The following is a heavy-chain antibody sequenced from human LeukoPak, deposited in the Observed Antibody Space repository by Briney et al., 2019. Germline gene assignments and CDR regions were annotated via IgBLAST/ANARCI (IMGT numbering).Heavy chain of an antibody. CDR3: AKASKWELPADFDY. J-gene: IGHJ4*02. V-gene: IGHV3-9*01. CDR1: GFTFDDYA. Sequence: GGSLRLSCAASGFTFDDYAMHWVRQAPGKGLEWVSGISWNSGSIGYADSVKGRFTISRDNAKNSLYLQMNSLRAEDTALYYGAKASKWELPADFDYWGQGTLVTVSS. D-gene: IGHD1-26*01. CDR2: ISWNSGSI.